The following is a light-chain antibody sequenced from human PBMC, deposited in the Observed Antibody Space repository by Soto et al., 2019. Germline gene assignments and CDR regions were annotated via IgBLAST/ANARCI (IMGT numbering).Light chain of an antibody. V-gene: IGKV3-15*01. J-gene: IGKJ1*01. CDR1: QSVSSN. CDR2: GAS. CDR3: QQYNNWPRT. Sequence: EIVMTQSQATLYVSPGERATLSCRASQSVSSNLAWYQQKPGQAPRLLIYGASTRATGIPARFSGSGSGTEFTLTISSLQSEDFAVYYCQQYNNWPRTFGQGTKVEIK.